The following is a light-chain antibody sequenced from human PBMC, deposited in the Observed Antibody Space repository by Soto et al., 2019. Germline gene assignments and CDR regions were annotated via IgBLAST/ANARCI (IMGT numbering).Light chain of an antibody. V-gene: IGKV1-5*01. CDR3: QQSYSTPWT. Sequence: DIQMTQSPSTLSASVGYRVTITCRASQSISSRLAWYQQKPGKPPKLPSYDASSLESGVPSRFGGSGSGTDFTPSISSLKHEDFATYYCQQSYSTPWTFGQGTKVE. CDR2: DAS. CDR1: QSISSR. J-gene: IGKJ1*01.